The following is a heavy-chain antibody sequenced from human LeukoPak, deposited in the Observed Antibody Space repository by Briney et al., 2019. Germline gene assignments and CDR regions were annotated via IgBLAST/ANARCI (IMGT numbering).Heavy chain of an antibody. Sequence: GASVKVSCKASGYTFTSYGISWVRQAPGQGLEWMGRIIPILGIANYAQKFQGRVAITADKSTSTAYMELSSLRSEDTAVYYCARANVGDGYNFATDYWGQGTLVTVSS. D-gene: IGHD5-12*01. CDR3: ARANVGDGYNFATDY. CDR2: IIPILGIA. CDR1: GYTFTSYG. V-gene: IGHV1-69*04. J-gene: IGHJ4*02.